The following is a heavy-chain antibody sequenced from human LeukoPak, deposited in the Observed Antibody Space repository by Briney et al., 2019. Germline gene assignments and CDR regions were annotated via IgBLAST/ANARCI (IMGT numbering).Heavy chain of an antibody. D-gene: IGHD5-12*01. CDR1: GASISSGNYY. CDR2: LHTTGGT. V-gene: IGHV4-61*02. J-gene: IGHJ3*01. Sequence: SETLSLTCIVSGASISSGNYYWTWIRQPAGKGLEWTGRLHTTGGTNYNPSFKSRLSISGDTSKNQFSLQLSSVTAADTAVYYCARYRYSGYDDAFDVWGQGTMVTVSS. CDR3: ARYRYSGYDDAFDV.